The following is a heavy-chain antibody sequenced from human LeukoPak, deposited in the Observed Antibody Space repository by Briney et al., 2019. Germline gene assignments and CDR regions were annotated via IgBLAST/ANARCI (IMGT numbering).Heavy chain of an antibody. J-gene: IGHJ3*02. CDR2: IIPIFGTA. V-gene: IGHV1-69*05. CDR1: GYTFTSYD. Sequence: SVKVSCKASGYTFTSYDINWVRQATGQGLEWMGGIIPIFGTANYAQKFQGRVTITTDESTSTAYMELSSLRSEDTAVYYCARGHYDFWSGSPPHNAFDIWGLGTMVTVSS. CDR3: ARGHYDFWSGSPPHNAFDI. D-gene: IGHD3-3*01.